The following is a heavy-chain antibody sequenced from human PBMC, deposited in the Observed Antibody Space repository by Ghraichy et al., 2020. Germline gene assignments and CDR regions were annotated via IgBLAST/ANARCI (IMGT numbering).Heavy chain of an antibody. Sequence: LSLTCAASGFTFSSYGMHWVRQAPGKGLEWVAVIWYDGSNKYYADSVKGRFTISRDNSKNTLYLQMNSLRAEDTAVYYCARDVGRSSSWLSYYYYGMDVWGQGTTVTVSS. V-gene: IGHV3-33*01. CDR2: IWYDGSNK. J-gene: IGHJ6*02. D-gene: IGHD6-13*01. CDR3: ARDVGRSSSWLSYYYYGMDV. CDR1: GFTFSSYG.